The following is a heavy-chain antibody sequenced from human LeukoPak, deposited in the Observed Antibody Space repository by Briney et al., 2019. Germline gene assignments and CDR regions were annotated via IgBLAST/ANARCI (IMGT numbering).Heavy chain of an antibody. J-gene: IGHJ4*02. Sequence: PGGSLRLSCAASGFTFSSYGMHWVRQAPGKGLEWVAVISYDGSNKYYADSVKGRFTISRDNSKNTPYLQMNSLRAEDTAVYYCAKDRYSSGWYYFDYWGQGTLVTVSS. CDR1: GFTFSSYG. CDR3: AKDRYSSGWYYFDY. D-gene: IGHD6-19*01. CDR2: ISYDGSNK. V-gene: IGHV3-30*18.